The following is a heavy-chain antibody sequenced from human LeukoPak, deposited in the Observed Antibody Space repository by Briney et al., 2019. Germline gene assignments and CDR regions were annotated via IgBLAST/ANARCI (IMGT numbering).Heavy chain of an antibody. Sequence: GASVKVSCKASGYTFTSYYMHWVRQAPGQGLEWMGWISAYNGNTNYAQKLQGRVTMTTDTSTSTAYMELRSLRSDDTAVYYCARDDVVVPAAIPYYYYGMDVWGQGTTVTVSS. CDR3: ARDDVVVPAAIPYYYYGMDV. V-gene: IGHV1-18*04. CDR1: GYTFTSYY. D-gene: IGHD2-2*01. J-gene: IGHJ6*02. CDR2: ISAYNGNT.